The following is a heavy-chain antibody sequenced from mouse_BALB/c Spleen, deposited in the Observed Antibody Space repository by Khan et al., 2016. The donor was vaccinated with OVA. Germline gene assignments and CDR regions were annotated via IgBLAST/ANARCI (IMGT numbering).Heavy chain of an antibody. J-gene: IGHJ2*01. CDR1: GFSLTNYG. CDR3: AKTKSGYFDS. Sequence: QVQLKESGPGLVQPSQSLSITCTVSGFSLTNYGVHWVRQSPGKGLEWLGVIWSGGITDYNETFISRLSISKDISKSHVFFKLNSLQANDTAIYHCAKTKSGYFDSWGQGTTLTVSS. D-gene: IGHD1-3*01. CDR2: IWSGGIT. V-gene: IGHV2-2*02.